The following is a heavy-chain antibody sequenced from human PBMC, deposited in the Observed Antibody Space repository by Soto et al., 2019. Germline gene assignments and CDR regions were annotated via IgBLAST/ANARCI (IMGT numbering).Heavy chain of an antibody. D-gene: IGHD6-19*01. Sequence: PGGSLRRSCAACGFTFSSYGMHCVRQSPGKGLEWVAVISYDGSNKYYADSVKGRFTISRDNSKNTLYLQMNSLRAEDTAVHYCAKDREVAVAASFDYWGQGTLVTVSS. V-gene: IGHV3-30*18. CDR3: AKDREVAVAASFDY. CDR2: ISYDGSNK. J-gene: IGHJ4*02. CDR1: GFTFSSYG.